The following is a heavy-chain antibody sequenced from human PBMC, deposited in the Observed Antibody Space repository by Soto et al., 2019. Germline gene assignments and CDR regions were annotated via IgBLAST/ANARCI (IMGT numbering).Heavy chain of an antibody. D-gene: IGHD2-2*01. Sequence: SETLSLTCTVSGGSISSGGYYWSWIRQHPGKGLEWIGYIYYSGSTYYNPSLKSRVTISVDTSKNQFSLKPGSVTAADTAVYYCARQKVVPRGLWIWFDPWGQGTLVTVSS. J-gene: IGHJ5*02. CDR1: GGSISSGGYY. V-gene: IGHV4-31*03. CDR2: IYYSGST. CDR3: ARQKVVPRGLWIWFDP.